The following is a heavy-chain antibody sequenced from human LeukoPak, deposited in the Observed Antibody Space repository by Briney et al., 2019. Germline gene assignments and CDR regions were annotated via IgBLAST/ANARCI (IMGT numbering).Heavy chain of an antibody. V-gene: IGHV3-30*02. J-gene: IGHJ6*03. CDR3: AKERTLYYYYMGV. Sequence: GGSLRLSCAASGFTFSSYGMHWVRQAPGKGLEWVAFIRYDGSNKYYADSVKGRFTISRDNSKNTLYLQMNGLRAEDTAVYYCAKERTLYYYYMGVWGKGTTVTVSS. CDR2: IRYDGSNK. CDR1: GFTFSSYG. D-gene: IGHD2-2*01.